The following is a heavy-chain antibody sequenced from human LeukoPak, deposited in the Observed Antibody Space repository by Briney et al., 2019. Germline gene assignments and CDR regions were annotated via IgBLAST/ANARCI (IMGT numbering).Heavy chain of an antibody. Sequence: PWGSLRLSCAASELTFSSYSLTWVRQAPGKGLEWVALISGSGGSTYYADSVRGRFTISRDNSKNTLYLQMNTLRAGDTAVYYCATEATYCTAACYSLSDYWGQGTLVTVSS. CDR2: ISGSGGST. CDR1: ELTFSSYS. V-gene: IGHV3-23*01. CDR3: ATEATYCTAACYSLSDY. J-gene: IGHJ4*02. D-gene: IGHD2-21*02.